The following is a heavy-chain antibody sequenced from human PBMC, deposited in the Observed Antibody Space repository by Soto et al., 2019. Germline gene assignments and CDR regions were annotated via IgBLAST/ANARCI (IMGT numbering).Heavy chain of an antibody. D-gene: IGHD2-15*01. J-gene: IGHJ4*02. Sequence: SETLSLTCTVSGGSISSYYWSWIRQPPGKGLEWIGYIYYIGSTNYNPSLKSRVTISVDTSKNHFSLKLSFVTVADTAVYYCARVYGGYLDYWGQGTLVTVSS. CDR2: IYYIGST. CDR1: GGSISSYY. CDR3: ARVYGGYLDY. V-gene: IGHV4-59*01.